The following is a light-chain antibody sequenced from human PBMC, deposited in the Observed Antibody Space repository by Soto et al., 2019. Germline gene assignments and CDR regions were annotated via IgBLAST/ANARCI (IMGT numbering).Light chain of an antibody. Sequence: EIVLTQSPGTLSLSPGERATLSCRASQSIRNSLAWYQQRPGQSPRLLIYAASSRATGVPDRFSGGGSATDFTLTVSRLEPEDFAVYYCQQYDGSPRTFGQGTTLEIK. CDR2: AAS. J-gene: IGKJ2*01. CDR3: QQYDGSPRT. CDR1: QSIRNS. V-gene: IGKV3-20*01.